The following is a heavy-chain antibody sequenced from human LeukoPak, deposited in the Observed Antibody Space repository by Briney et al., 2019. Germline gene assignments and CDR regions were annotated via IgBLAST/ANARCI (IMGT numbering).Heavy chain of an antibody. CDR2: IRSKAYGGTT. Sequence: PGRSLRLSCTASGFTFGDYAMDWVRQAPGKGLEWVGFIRSKAYGGTTEYAASVKGRFTISRDDSKSIAYLQMHSLKTADPAVYSCSRESAEATAKFDYWGQGTPVTLSS. V-gene: IGHV3-49*04. CDR1: GFTFGDYA. CDR3: SRESAEATAKFDY. J-gene: IGHJ4*02. D-gene: IGHD2-21*02.